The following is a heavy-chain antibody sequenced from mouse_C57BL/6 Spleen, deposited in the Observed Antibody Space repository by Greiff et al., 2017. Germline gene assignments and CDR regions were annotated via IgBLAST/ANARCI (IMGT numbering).Heavy chain of an antibody. Sequence: EVQLVESGGGLVQPKGSLKLSCAASGFTFNTYAMPWVRQAPGKGLEWVARIRSKNSNSATYYGDSVKYRFTISTDYSKSMLYLHMNNLKTEDTAMYYCVMGGYDRDYYSMDYWGQGTSVTVSS. CDR3: VMGGYDRDYYSMDY. D-gene: IGHD2-2*01. V-gene: IGHV10-3*01. CDR1: GFTFNTYA. J-gene: IGHJ4*01. CDR2: IRSKNSNSAT.